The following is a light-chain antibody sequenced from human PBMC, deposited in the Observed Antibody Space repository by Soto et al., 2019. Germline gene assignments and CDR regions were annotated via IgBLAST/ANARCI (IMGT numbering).Light chain of an antibody. J-gene: IGLJ1*01. V-gene: IGLV1-47*02. Sequence: QSVLTQPPSASGTPGQRVTISCSGSSSNLGSNYVYWYQQLPGTAPKLLIYSNNQRPSGVPDRFSGSKSGTSASLAISGLRSEDEAGYYCAAWDDSLSGRYVFGTGTKVTVL. CDR2: SNN. CDR1: SSNLGSNY. CDR3: AAWDDSLSGRYV.